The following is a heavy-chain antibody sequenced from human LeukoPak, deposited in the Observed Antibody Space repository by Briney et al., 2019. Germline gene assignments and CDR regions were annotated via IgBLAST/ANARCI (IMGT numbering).Heavy chain of an antibody. J-gene: IGHJ3*02. Sequence: SETLSLTCTVSGGSISSGGYYWSWIRQHPGKGLEWIGYIYYSGSTYYNPSLKSRVTISVDTSKNQFSLKLSSVTAADTAVYYCARTVDTAMVRAFDIWGQGTWSPSLQ. CDR1: GGSISSGGYY. CDR2: IYYSGST. D-gene: IGHD5-18*01. V-gene: IGHV4-31*03. CDR3: ARTVDTAMVRAFDI.